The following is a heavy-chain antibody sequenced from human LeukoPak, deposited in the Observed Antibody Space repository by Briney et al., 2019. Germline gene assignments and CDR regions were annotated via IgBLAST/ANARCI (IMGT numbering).Heavy chain of an antibody. CDR1: GYTFTSYG. Sequence: ASVKVSCKASGYTFTSYGISWVRQAPGQGLEWMGWISAYNGNTNYAQKLQGRVTMTTDTSTSTAYMELRSLRSDDTAVYYCARGSPYYYDSSGYYYGWFDPWGQGALVTVSS. V-gene: IGHV1-18*01. D-gene: IGHD3-22*01. CDR3: ARGSPYYYDSSGYYYGWFDP. CDR2: ISAYNGNT. J-gene: IGHJ5*02.